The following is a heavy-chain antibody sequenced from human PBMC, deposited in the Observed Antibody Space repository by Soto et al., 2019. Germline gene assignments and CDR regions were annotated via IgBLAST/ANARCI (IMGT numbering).Heavy chain of an antibody. CDR1: GGSISSGSYY. CDR3: ARDKGGVYYYDSSGYYSCGAFDI. J-gene: IGHJ3*02. Sequence: SETLSLTCTVSGGSISSGSYYWSWIRQHPGKGLEWIGYIYYSGSTYYNPSLKSRVTISVDTSKNQFSLKLSSVTAADTAVYYCARDKGGVYYYDSSGYYSCGAFDIWGQGTMVTVSS. CDR2: IYYSGST. V-gene: IGHV4-31*03. D-gene: IGHD3-22*01.